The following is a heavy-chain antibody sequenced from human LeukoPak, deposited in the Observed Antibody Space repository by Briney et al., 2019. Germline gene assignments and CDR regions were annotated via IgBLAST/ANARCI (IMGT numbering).Heavy chain of an antibody. CDR3: ARIGYCSSASCRHALDY. CDR2: ISSSSSTI. D-gene: IGHD2-2*01. V-gene: IGHV3-48*01. J-gene: IGHJ4*02. CDR1: GFTFSSYS. Sequence: GGSLRLSCAASGFTFSSYSMNWVRQAPGKGLEWVSYISSSSSTIYYADSVKGRFTISRDNAKNSPYLQVNSLRAEDTAVYYCARIGYCSSASCRHALDYWGQGTLVTVSS.